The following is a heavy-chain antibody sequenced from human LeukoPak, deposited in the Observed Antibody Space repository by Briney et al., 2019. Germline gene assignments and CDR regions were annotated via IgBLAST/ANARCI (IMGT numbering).Heavy chain of an antibody. D-gene: IGHD2-2*01. CDR1: GFTFDDYG. J-gene: IGHJ4*02. CDR2: INWNGGST. Sequence: GGSLRLSCAASGFTFDDYGMSWVRQAPGKGLEWVSGINWNGGSTGYADSVKGRFTISRDNAKNSLYLQMNSLRAEDTASYYCARDGTNCSSTSCYSSGFGYWGQGTLVTVSS. V-gene: IGHV3-20*04. CDR3: ARDGTNCSSTSCYSSGFGY.